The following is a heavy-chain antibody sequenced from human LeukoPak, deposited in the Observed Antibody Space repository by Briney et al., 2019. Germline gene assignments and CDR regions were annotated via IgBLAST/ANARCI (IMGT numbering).Heavy chain of an antibody. CDR3: AYDYGDYVGY. V-gene: IGHV4-34*01. Sequence: SETLSLTCAVYGGSFSGYYWSWIRRPPAKGLEWIGEINHSGSTNYNPSLKSRVTISVDTSKNQFSLKLSSVTAADTAVYYWAYDYGDYVGYWGQGTLVTVSS. D-gene: IGHD4-17*01. CDR1: GGSFSGYY. CDR2: INHSGST. J-gene: IGHJ4*02.